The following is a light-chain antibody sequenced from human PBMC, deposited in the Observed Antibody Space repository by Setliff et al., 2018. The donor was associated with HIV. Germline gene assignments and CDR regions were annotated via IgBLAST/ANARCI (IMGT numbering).Light chain of an antibody. J-gene: IGLJ1*01. CDR1: SSDVGIYNY. CDR2: DVG. CDR3: SSYTSSSPFV. Sequence: QSVLAQPASVSGSPGQSITISCTGTSSDVGIYNYVSWYQQHPGIAPKLMIYDVGNRPSGVSNRFSGSKSGNTASLTISGLQAEDEADYYCSSYTSSSPFVFGTGTKVTV. V-gene: IGLV2-14*03.